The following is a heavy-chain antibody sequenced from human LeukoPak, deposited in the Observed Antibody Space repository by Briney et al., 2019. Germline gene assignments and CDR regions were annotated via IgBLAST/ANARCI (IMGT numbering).Heavy chain of an antibody. CDR2: IIPIFGTA. CDR1: GGTFSSYA. V-gene: IGHV1-69*13. J-gene: IGHJ4*02. Sequence: SVKVSCKASGGTFSSYAINWVRQAPGQGLEWMGGIIPIFGTANYAQKFQERVTITADESTSTAYMELSSLRSEDTAIYYCASRLYCSNTRCRNFPFAYWGQGTLVTVSS. D-gene: IGHD2-2*01. CDR3: ASRLYCSNTRCRNFPFAY.